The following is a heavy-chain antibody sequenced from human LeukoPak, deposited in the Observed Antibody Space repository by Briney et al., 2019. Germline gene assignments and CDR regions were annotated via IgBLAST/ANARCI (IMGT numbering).Heavy chain of an antibody. J-gene: IGHJ4*02. CDR1: GGPFSGYY. CDR2: INHSGST. Sequence: SETLSLTCAVYGGPFSGYYWSWIRQPPGKGLEWIGEINHSGSTNYNPSLKSRVTISVDTSKNQFSLKLSSVTAADTAVYYCASQEYCSGGSCYGRHDYWGQGTLVTVSS. D-gene: IGHD2-15*01. V-gene: IGHV4-34*01. CDR3: ASQEYCSGGSCYGRHDY.